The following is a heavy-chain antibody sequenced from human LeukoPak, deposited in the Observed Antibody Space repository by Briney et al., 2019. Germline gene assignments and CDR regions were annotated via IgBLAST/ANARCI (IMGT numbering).Heavy chain of an antibody. CDR2: SNPGGT. CDR3: ARESKYGDSGDY. CDR1: GYTFTGYY. J-gene: IGHJ4*02. V-gene: IGHV1-2*02. Sequence: ASVKVSCKASGYTFTGYYIQWVRQAPGQGLEWMGWSNPGGTNYAQKFQGRVTMTRDTSISTAYMELSRLRSDDTAVYYCARESKYGDSGDYWGQGTLVTVSS. D-gene: IGHD4-17*01.